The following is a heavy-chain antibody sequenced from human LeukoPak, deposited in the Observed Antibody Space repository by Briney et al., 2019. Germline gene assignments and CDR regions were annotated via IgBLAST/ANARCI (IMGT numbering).Heavy chain of an antibody. CDR2: ISASGGTT. V-gene: IGHV3-23*01. J-gene: IGHJ4*02. CDR1: GFTFSSFA. Sequence: PGGSLRLSCAASGFTFSSFAMTWVRQAPGKGLEWVSIISASGGTTDYADSVKGRFTISRDNSKNTLYLQMNSLRAEDTAVYYCARAATVTTENFDYWGQGTLVTVSS. D-gene: IGHD4-17*01. CDR3: ARAATVTTENFDY.